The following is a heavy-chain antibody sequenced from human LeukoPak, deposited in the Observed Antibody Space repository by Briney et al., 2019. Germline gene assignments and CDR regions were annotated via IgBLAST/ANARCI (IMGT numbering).Heavy chain of an antibody. CDR3: ASRKLGNDY. V-gene: IGHV4-59*02. J-gene: IGHJ4*02. CDR1: GGSVTDYY. CDR2: IYYTGT. D-gene: IGHD7-27*01. Sequence: SETLSLTCTVSGGSVTDYYWSWLRQSPGKGLEWIGYIYYTGTSYNPSLKSRVTISADTSKDQFSLKLISVTAADTAVYYCASRKLGNDYWGQGTLVTVSS.